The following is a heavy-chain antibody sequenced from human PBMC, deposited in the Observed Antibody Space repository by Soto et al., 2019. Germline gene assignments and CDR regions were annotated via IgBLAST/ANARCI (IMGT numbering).Heavy chain of an antibody. CDR2: ISYDGSNK. D-gene: IGHD2-2*01. CDR1: GFTFSSYG. J-gene: IGHJ4*02. Sequence: QVQLVESGGGVVQPGRSLRLSCAASGFTFSSYGMHWVRQAPGKGLEWVAVISYDGSNKYYADSVKGRFTISRGHSKNTLYLQMHSQRAEDKAVYYCAKIMAVRAGWIGPVPAVPPHNIVAGGFDYWGQGTLVTVSS. CDR3: AKIMAVRAGWIGPVPAVPPHNIVAGGFDY. V-gene: IGHV3-30*18.